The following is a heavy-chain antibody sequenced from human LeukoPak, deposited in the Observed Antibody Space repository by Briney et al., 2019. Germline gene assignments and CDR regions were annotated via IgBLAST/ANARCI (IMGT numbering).Heavy chain of an antibody. CDR2: ISSSSSYI. CDR1: GFTFSSYS. D-gene: IGHD5-12*01. Sequence: PGGSLRLSCAASGFTFSSYSMNWVRQAPGKGLEWVSSISSSSSYIYYADSVEGRFTISRDNAKNSLYLQMNSLRAEDTAVYYCARSWPSEGYFDYWGQGTLVTVSS. CDR3: ARSWPSEGYFDY. V-gene: IGHV3-21*01. J-gene: IGHJ4*02.